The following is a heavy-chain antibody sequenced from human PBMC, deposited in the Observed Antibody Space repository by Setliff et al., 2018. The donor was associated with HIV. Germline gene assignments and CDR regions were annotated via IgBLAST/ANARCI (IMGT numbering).Heavy chain of an antibody. Sequence: PGGSLRLSCAASGFTVSTYYMSWVRQAPGKGLEWVSAISGSGGSTYYADSVKGRFTISRDNSKNSLYLQMNSLRAEDTAVYYCTRDPYNFWSGFSYYYHMDVWGKGTTVTVSS. CDR1: GFTVSTYY. J-gene: IGHJ6*03. D-gene: IGHD3-3*01. CDR2: ISGSGGST. V-gene: IGHV3-23*01. CDR3: TRDPYNFWSGFSYYYHMDV.